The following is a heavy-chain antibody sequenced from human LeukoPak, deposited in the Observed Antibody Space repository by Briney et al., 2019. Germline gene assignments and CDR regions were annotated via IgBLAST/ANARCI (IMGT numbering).Heavy chain of an antibody. CDR3: ARAPGIFGVVTIYYFDY. J-gene: IGHJ4*02. D-gene: IGHD3-3*01. V-gene: IGHV1-8*01. CDR1: GYTFTSYD. CDR2: MSPNSGDT. Sequence: ASVKVSCKASGYTFTSYDFNWVRQATGQRPEWMGWMSPNSGDTGYAQKFQDRVTMTRNTSISTAYMELSSLRSDDTAVYYCARAPGIFGVVTIYYFDYWGQGTLVTVSS.